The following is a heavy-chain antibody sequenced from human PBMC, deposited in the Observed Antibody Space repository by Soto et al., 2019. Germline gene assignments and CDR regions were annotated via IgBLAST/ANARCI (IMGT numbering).Heavy chain of an antibody. CDR2: ISSSGSTI. CDR1: GFTFSSYE. CDR3: ASAPPHTALNFDY. J-gene: IGHJ4*02. V-gene: IGHV3-48*03. D-gene: IGHD5-18*01. Sequence: EVQLVESGGGLVQPGGSLRLSCAASGFTFSSYEMNWVRQAPGKGLEWVSYISSSGSTIYYADSVKGRFTISRDNAKNSLYLQMNSLRAEDTAVYYCASAPPHTALNFDYWGQGTLVTVSS.